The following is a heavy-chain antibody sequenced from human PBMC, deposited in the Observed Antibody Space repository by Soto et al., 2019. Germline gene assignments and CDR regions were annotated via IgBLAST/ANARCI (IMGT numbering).Heavy chain of an antibody. CDR1: GYTFTSYR. CDR3: ARPLRGYSSGWPYDY. Sequence: GESLKISCKGSGYTFTSYRIGWVRQMPGKGLEWMGIISPGDSDTRYSPSFQGQVTISADKSISTAYLQWSSLKASDTAMYYCARPLRGYSSGWPYDYWGQGTLVTVSS. CDR2: ISPGDSDT. J-gene: IGHJ4*02. V-gene: IGHV5-51*01. D-gene: IGHD6-19*01.